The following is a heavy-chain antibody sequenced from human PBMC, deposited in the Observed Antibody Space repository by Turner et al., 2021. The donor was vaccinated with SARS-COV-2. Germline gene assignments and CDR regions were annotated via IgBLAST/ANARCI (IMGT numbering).Heavy chain of an antibody. J-gene: IGHJ4*02. D-gene: IGHD3-16*01. CDR3: ARRGDY. CDR2: MYYSGTT. Sequence: QLQESGPGVVKPLETLSLTCTVSGGSISSYDYYWDWIRQPPGMGLEWIGSMYYSGTTHYNPSLRGRVTISIDTSKNQFSLKVTSVTATDTAVYYCARRGDYWGQGMLVTVSS. CDR1: GGSISSYDYY. V-gene: IGHV4-39*01.